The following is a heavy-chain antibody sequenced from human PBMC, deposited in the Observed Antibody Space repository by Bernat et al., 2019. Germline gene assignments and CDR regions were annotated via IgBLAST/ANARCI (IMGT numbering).Heavy chain of an antibody. D-gene: IGHD6-13*01. CDR3: AKDRSTLSSSYWYFDL. Sequence: QVLLVESGGGVVQPGTSLRLSCAASGFTFSNSGMHWVRQAPGKGLEWVALISSDGINIYYADSVKGRFTIPRDNFKNTLYLQMNSLSAEDTAVYNCAKDRSTLSSSYWYFDLWGRGTLVTVSS. CDR1: GFTFSNSG. V-gene: IGHV3-30*18. J-gene: IGHJ2*01. CDR2: ISSDGINI.